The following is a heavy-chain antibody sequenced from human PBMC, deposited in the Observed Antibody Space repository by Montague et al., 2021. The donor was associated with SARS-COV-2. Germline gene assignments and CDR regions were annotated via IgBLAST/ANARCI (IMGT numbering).Heavy chain of an antibody. CDR1: GGSISSYY. Sequence: SETLSLTCTVSGGSISSYYWSWIRQPPGKGLEWIGYVYYSGSTNYNHSLKSRGTISVDTSKNQFFLQLSSVTAAATAVYYCATVKRGYYYGVGVSAHFDYWGQGTLVTVSS. D-gene: IGHD3-10*01. CDR3: ATVKRGYYYGVGVSAHFDY. J-gene: IGHJ4*02. V-gene: IGHV4-59*01. CDR2: VYYSGST.